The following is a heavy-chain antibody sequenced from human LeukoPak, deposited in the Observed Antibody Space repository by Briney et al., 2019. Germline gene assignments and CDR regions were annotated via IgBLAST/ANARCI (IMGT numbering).Heavy chain of an antibody. CDR1: GFTFSSYA. J-gene: IGHJ4*02. CDR3: AKGSYYDSSGSFYFDY. CDR2: ISGGGGST. Sequence: GGSLRLSCAASGFTFSSYAMSWVRQAPGKGLEWVSAISGGGGSTYYADSVKGRFTISRDNSKNTLYVQVNSLGTEDTAAYYCAKGSYYDSSGSFYFDYWGQGTLVTVSS. V-gene: IGHV3-23*01. D-gene: IGHD3-22*01.